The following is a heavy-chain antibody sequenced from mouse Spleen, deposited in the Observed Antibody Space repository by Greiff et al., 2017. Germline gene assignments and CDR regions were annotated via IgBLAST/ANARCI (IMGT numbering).Heavy chain of an antibody. CDR1: GYTFTSYW. CDR2: IDPSDSYT. CDR3: ARGGGGLDY. Sequence: QVQLQQPGAELVRPGTSVKLSCKASGYTFTSYWMHWVKQRPGQGLEWIGVIDPSDSYTNYNQKFKGKATLTVDTSSSTAYMQLSSLTSEDSAVYYWARGGGGLDYWGQGTTLTVSS. V-gene: IGHV1-59*01. J-gene: IGHJ2*01.